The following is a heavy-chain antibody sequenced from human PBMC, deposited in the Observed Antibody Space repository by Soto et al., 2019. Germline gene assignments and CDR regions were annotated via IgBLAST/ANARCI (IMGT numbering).Heavy chain of an antibody. CDR1: GGSISSGGYY. Sequence: QVQLLESGPGLVKSSQTLSLTCSISGGSISSGGYYWSWVRQRPGKGLEWIGYVYFNENTYYNPSLKTRVSISVGSSKSQFSLRLSSVTAADAAIYYCVRQITMVRGIDFWGPGISVSVSS. CDR2: VYFNENT. CDR3: VRQITMVRGIDF. D-gene: IGHD3-10*01. V-gene: IGHV4-31*03. J-gene: IGHJ4*02.